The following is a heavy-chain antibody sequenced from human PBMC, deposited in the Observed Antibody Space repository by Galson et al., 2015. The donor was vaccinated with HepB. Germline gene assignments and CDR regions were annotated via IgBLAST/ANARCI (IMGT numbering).Heavy chain of an antibody. CDR3: ARVGYYGSESG. V-gene: IGHV3-48*03. J-gene: IGHJ4*02. D-gene: IGHD3-10*01. CDR1: GFTFSSYE. CDR2: ISSSGSTI. Sequence: SLRLSCAASGFTFSSYEMNWVRQAPGKGLEWVSYISSSGSTIYYADSVKGRFTISRDNAKNSLYLQMNSLRAEDTAVYYCARVGYYGSESGWGQGTLVTVSS.